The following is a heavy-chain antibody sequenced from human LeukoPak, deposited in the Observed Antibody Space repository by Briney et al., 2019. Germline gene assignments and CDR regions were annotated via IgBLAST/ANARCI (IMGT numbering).Heavy chain of an antibody. Sequence: GGSLRLSCAASGFTFSSYGMHWVRQAPGKGLEWVAVISYDGSNKYYADCVKGRFTISRDNSKNTLYLQMNSLRAEDTAVYYCAKDTLGGYDILTGYYWGGPRYYYGMDVWGQGTTVTVSS. D-gene: IGHD3-9*01. CDR2: ISYDGSNK. CDR3: AKDTLGGYDILTGYYWGGPRYYYGMDV. J-gene: IGHJ6*02. V-gene: IGHV3-30*18. CDR1: GFTFSSYG.